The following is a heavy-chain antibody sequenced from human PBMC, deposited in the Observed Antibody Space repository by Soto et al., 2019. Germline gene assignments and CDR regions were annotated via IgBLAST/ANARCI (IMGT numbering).Heavy chain of an antibody. CDR1: GFTFSSYD. CDR3: ARPRGKLGYCSSTSCRIAAAGGNVNYYGMDV. J-gene: IGHJ6*02. Sequence: AGSLRLSCAASGFTFSSYDMHWVRQATGKGLEWVSAIGTAGDTYYPGSVKGRFTISRENAKNSLYLQMNSLRAGDTAVYYCARPRGKLGYCSSTSCRIAAAGGNVNYYGMDVWGQGTTVTV. CDR2: IGTAGDT. D-gene: IGHD2-2*01. V-gene: IGHV3-13*04.